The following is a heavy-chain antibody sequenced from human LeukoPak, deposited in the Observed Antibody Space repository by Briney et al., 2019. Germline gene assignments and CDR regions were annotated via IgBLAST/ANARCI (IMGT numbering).Heavy chain of an antibody. Sequence: ETLSLTCAVYGGSFSGYYWSWIRQPPGKGLEWIGEINHSGSTNYNPSLKSRVTISVDTSKNQFSLKLSSVTAADTAVYYCARMGATVRYDDYWGQGTLVTVSS. V-gene: IGHV4-34*01. CDR1: GGSFSGYY. CDR2: INHSGST. CDR3: ARMGATVRYDDY. D-gene: IGHD1-26*01. J-gene: IGHJ4*02.